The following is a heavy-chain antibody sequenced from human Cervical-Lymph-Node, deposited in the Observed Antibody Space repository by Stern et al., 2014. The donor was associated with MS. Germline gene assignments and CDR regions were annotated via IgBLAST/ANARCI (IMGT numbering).Heavy chain of an antibody. CDR3: ARRKATIYSPNYFDY. J-gene: IGHJ4*02. Sequence: EVQLVESGAEVKKSGESLKISCKGSGYSFTNFWIGWVRQMPGRGLEWMGIIYPGDSDIRYSPSFQGQVTISADKSITTAYLQWSSLKASDTAMYYCARRKATIYSPNYFDYWGQGTLVTVSS. CDR2: IYPGDSDI. V-gene: IGHV5-51*01. D-gene: IGHD2-21*01. CDR1: GYSFTNFW.